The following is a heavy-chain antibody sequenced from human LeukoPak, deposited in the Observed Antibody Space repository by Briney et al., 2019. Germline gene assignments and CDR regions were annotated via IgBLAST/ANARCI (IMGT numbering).Heavy chain of an antibody. Sequence: PSETLSLTCTVSGGSISSYYWSSIRQPPGKGLEWIGNIYYSGSTNYNPSLKSRVTISVDTSKNQFSLKLSSVTAADTAVYYCARAGLVGGGFDYWGQGTLVTVSS. CDR2: IYYSGST. V-gene: IGHV4-59*01. CDR1: GGSISSYY. CDR3: ARAGLVGGGFDY. D-gene: IGHD3-16*01. J-gene: IGHJ4*02.